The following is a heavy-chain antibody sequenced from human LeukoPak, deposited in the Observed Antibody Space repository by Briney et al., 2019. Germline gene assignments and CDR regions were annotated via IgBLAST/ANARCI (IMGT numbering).Heavy chain of an antibody. CDR3: ARDGDDYNYFDW. V-gene: IGHV3-74*01. CDR2: ISADGSST. Sequence: GGSLRLSCAASRFTFSTYWMHWVRQDPGKGLACVSRISADGSSTTYADSVKGRFTISRDNAKNTLYLQMNSLRAEDTALYYCARDGDDYNYFDWWGQGALVTVSS. J-gene: IGHJ4*02. D-gene: IGHD5-24*01. CDR1: RFTFSTYW.